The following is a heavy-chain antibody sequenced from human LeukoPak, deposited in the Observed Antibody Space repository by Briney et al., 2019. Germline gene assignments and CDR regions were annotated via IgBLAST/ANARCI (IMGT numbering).Heavy chain of an antibody. CDR1: GYTFTSYG. V-gene: IGHV1-18*01. D-gene: IGHD6-13*01. J-gene: IGHJ5*02. CDR2: ISAYNGNT. Sequence: ASVKVSCKASGYTFTSYGISWVRQAPGQGGEWVGWISAYNGNTNYAQKLQGRVTITADESTSTDYMELGSIRSEDTAVYYCASEIGSSWSNWFDPWGQGTLVTVSS. CDR3: ASEIGSSWSNWFDP.